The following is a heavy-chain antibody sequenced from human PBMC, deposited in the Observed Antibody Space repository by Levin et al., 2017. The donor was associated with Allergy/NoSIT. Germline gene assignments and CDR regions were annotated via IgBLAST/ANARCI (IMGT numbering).Heavy chain of an antibody. Sequence: GESLKISCAASGFTFSTYWMRWVRQAPGKGLVWVSRINIDGTSIVYADSVKGRFTISRDNNKNMLYLEMNSLRAEDTALYYCVRESPSVFDIWGQGTTVTVSS. V-gene: IGHV3-74*01. D-gene: IGHD5/OR15-5a*01. CDR2: INIDGTSI. CDR1: GFTFSTYW. CDR3: VRESPSVFDI. J-gene: IGHJ3*02.